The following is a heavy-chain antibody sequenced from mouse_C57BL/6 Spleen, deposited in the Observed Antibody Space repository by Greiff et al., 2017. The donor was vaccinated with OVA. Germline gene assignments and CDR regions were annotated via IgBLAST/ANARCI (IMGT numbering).Heavy chain of an antibody. Sequence: EVKLVESGPGLVKPSQSLSLTCSVTGYSVTSGYYWYWIRQFPGNKLEWMGYISYDGSNNYNPSLKNRISITRDTSKNQFFLKLNSVTTEDTATDYSAREDEYDAYFDYSGQGTTLTVSS. J-gene: IGHJ2*01. D-gene: IGHD2-4*01. CDR2: ISYDGSN. V-gene: IGHV3-6*01. CDR1: GYSVTSGYY. CDR3: AREDEYDAYFDY.